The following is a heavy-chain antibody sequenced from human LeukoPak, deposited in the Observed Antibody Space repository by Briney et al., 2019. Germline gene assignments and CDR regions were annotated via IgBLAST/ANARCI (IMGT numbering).Heavy chain of an antibody. Sequence: ASMKVSCKASGYTFTSYAITWVRQAPGQGLEWLGWISAYNGNTNYAQRLQGRVTMTTDTSTSTAYMELRSLRSDDTAVYYCARAQTTVTTILYYYYYMDVWGKGTTVTISS. CDR3: ARAQTTVTTILYYYYYMDV. V-gene: IGHV1-18*01. D-gene: IGHD4-17*01. CDR1: GYTFTSYA. CDR2: ISAYNGNT. J-gene: IGHJ6*03.